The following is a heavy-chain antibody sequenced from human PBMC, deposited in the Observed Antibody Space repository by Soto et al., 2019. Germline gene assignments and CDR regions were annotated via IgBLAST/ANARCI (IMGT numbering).Heavy chain of an antibody. CDR2: ISAYNGNT. J-gene: IGHJ4*02. CDR3: AGGGGSPSVVGFDY. Sequence: ASVKVSCKASGYTFISYGISWVRQAPGQGLEWMGWISAYNGNTNYAQKLQGRVTMTTDTSTSPAYMELRSLRSVDTAVYYWAGGGGSPSVVGFDYWGQGTLVTVS. D-gene: IGHD6-6*01. CDR1: GYTFISYG. V-gene: IGHV1-18*01.